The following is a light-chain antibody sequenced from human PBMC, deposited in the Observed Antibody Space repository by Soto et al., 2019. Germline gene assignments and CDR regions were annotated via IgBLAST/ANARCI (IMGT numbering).Light chain of an antibody. CDR2: EVS. Sequence: QAVVTQPPSVSGSPGQSVTISCTGTSSDVGSYNRVSWYQQPPGTAPKLIIYEVSNRPSGVPDRFSGSKSGNTASLTISGLQAEDEADYYCSSYTTSSTPVFGGGTKLTVL. CDR3: SSYTTSSTPV. CDR1: SSDVGSYNR. V-gene: IGLV2-18*02. J-gene: IGLJ2*01.